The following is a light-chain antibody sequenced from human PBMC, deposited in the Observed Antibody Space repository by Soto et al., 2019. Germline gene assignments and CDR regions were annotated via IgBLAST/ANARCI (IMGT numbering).Light chain of an antibody. CDR2: AAS. CDR1: QGISRY. Sequence: IQLTQSPSSLSASVGDSVTITCRASQGISRYLSWYQQKPGRAPKLLISAASTLQSGVPARFSGSGSGTDFTLSITSLQPEDFAVYYCQQRGKWPSTFGPGTKVEMK. V-gene: IGKV1-9*01. J-gene: IGKJ2*02. CDR3: QQRGKWPST.